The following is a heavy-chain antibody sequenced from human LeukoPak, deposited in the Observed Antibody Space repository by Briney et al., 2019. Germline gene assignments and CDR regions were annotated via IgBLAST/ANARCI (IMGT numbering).Heavy chain of an antibody. CDR2: IYYSGST. CDR3: ARAGIVGATGIDY. CDR1: GGSISSGDYY. D-gene: IGHD1-26*01. V-gene: IGHV4-30-4*01. J-gene: IGHJ4*02. Sequence: SETLSLTYTVSGGSISSGDYYWGWIRQPPGKGLEWIGYIYYSGSTYYNPSLKSRVTISVDTSKNQFSLKLSSVTAADTAVYYCARAGIVGATGIDYWGQGTLVTVSS.